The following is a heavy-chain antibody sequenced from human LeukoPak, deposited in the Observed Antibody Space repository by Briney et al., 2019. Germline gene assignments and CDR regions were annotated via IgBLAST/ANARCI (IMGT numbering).Heavy chain of an antibody. J-gene: IGHJ5*02. D-gene: IGHD3-3*01. V-gene: IGHV3-30-3*01. CDR3: ARVPSYYDYRFDP. Sequence: GGSLRLSCAASGFTFSSYAMHWVRQAPGKGLEWVAVISYDGSNKYYADSVKGRFTISRDNSKNTLYLQMNSLRAEDTAVYYCARVPSYYDYRFDPWGRGTLVTVSS. CDR1: GFTFSSYA. CDR2: ISYDGSNK.